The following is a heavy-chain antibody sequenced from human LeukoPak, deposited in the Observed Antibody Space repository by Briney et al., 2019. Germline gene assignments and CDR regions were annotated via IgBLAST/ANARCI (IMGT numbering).Heavy chain of an antibody. J-gene: IGHJ5*02. Sequence: SGGSLRLSCAASGFTFSSYGMHWVRQAPGKELEWVAFIRYDGSNKYYADSVKGRFTISRDNSKNTLYLQMNSLRAEDTAVYYCAKRPSIIVGVSNWFDPWGQGTLVTVSS. CDR1: GFTFSSYG. CDR3: AKRPSIIVGVSNWFDP. V-gene: IGHV3-30*02. D-gene: IGHD1-26*01. CDR2: IRYDGSNK.